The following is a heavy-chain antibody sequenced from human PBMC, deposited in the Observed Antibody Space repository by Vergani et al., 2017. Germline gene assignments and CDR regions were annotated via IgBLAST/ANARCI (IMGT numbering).Heavy chain of an antibody. CDR1: GFSLNTRGVS. Sequence: QITLKESGPTLVKPTQTLTLTCTFSGFSLNTRGVSVAWIRQPPGKALDWLALNYWNDDQHYSPSLNNRVTITKDTSKNQVALTMTNMDYVDTGTYYCVYRKTECGTTGCFYPFYYYYYMGVWGKGTTVTVSS. J-gene: IGHJ6*03. CDR3: VYRKTECGTTGCFYPFYYYYYMGV. D-gene: IGHD1-7*01. CDR2: NYWNDDQ. V-gene: IGHV2-5*04.